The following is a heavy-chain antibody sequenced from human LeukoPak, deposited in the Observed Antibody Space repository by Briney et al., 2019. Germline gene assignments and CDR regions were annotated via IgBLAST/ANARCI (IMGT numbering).Heavy chain of an antibody. Sequence: SETLSLTCTVSGGSISSGGYYWSWIRQHPGKGLEWIGYIYYSGSTYYNPSLKSRVTISVDTSKNQFSLKLSSVTAADTAVYYCARGVRILDYYGMDVWGQGTTVTVSS. CDR1: GGSISSGGYY. CDR2: IYYSGST. V-gene: IGHV4-31*03. CDR3: ARGVRILDYYGMDV. D-gene: IGHD2/OR15-2a*01. J-gene: IGHJ6*02.